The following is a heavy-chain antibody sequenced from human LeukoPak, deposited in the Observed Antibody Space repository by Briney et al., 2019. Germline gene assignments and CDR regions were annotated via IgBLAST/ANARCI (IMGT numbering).Heavy chain of an antibody. CDR2: INHSGST. CDR1: GGSFSGYY. D-gene: IGHD3-9*01. V-gene: IGHV4-34*01. J-gene: IGHJ4*02. Sequence: SETLSLTCAVYGGSFSGYYWSWIRQPPGKGLEWIGEINHSGSTNYNPSLKSRVTISVDTSKNQFSLKLSSVTAADTAVYYCARGERAAQRYFDWLLWTFDYWGQGTLVTVSS. CDR3: ARGERAAQRYFDWLLWTFDY.